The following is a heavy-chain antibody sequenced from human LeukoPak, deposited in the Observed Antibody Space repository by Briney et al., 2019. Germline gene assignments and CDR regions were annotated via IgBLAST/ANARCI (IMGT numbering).Heavy chain of an antibody. CDR1: GFTFNDYS. D-gene: IGHD3-10*01. J-gene: IGHJ4*02. Sequence: AGGSLRLSCAAPGFTFNDYSMSWVRQAPGEGLEWVSSISSSSNYIYYAGSMKGRFTISRDTAKNSLYLQMNSLRAEDTAVYYCAREDSRGELVYWGQGTLVTVSS. CDR3: AREDSRGELVY. V-gene: IGHV3-21*01. CDR2: ISSSSNYI.